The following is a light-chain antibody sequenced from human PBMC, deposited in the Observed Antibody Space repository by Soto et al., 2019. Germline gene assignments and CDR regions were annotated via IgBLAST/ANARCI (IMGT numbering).Light chain of an antibody. Sequence: EIVMTQSPATLAVSPGARSTLSCRASQSISSDLAWYPQKPGQAPRLLIYGSSTRATGVPARFSGSGSGTEFALTISGLQSEDFAVYYCQQYNNWPRTFGQGTKVDIK. J-gene: IGKJ1*01. CDR1: QSISSD. CDR2: GSS. CDR3: QQYNNWPRT. V-gene: IGKV3-15*01.